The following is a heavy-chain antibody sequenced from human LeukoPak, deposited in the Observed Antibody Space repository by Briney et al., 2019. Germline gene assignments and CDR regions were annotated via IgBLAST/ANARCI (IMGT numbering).Heavy chain of an antibody. D-gene: IGHD1-14*01. CDR2: INPSGGST. Sequence: ASVKVSCKPSGYTFTSYYMHWVRQAPGQGLEWIGIINPSGGSTSYAQKFQGRVTMTRDTSTSTVYMELSRLRSDDTAVYYCARNSNRGYSDYWGQGTLVTVSS. J-gene: IGHJ4*02. CDR3: ARNSNRGYSDY. V-gene: IGHV1-46*01. CDR1: GYTFTSYY.